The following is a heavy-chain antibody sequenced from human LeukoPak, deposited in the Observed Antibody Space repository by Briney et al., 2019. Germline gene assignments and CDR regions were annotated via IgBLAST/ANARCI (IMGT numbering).Heavy chain of an antibody. V-gene: IGHV4-59*11. CDR1: SGSINNHY. CDR2: IYDSWNT. D-gene: IGHD5-18*01. Sequence: SETLSLTCIVSSGSINNHYWSWIRQPPGRGLEWIGYIYDSWNTNYNPSLESRVTISIDTSKNQFSLNLTSVTAADTAVYYCARDQIGYGLDYWGQGTLVTVSS. CDR3: ARDQIGYGLDY. J-gene: IGHJ4*02.